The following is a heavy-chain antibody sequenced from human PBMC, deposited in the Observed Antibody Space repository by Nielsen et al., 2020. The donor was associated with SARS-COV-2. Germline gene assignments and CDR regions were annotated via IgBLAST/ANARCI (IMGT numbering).Heavy chain of an antibody. CDR2: INPNSGGT. J-gene: IGHJ6*03. CDR1: GYTFNSYN. D-gene: IGHD3-10*01. Sequence: ASVKVSCKASGYTFNSYNFAWVRQAPGQGLEWMGRINPNSGGTNYAQKFQGRVTMTRDTSISTAYMELSRLRSDDTAVYYCARDLAPELLWFGELGSNYYYYMDVWGKGTTVTVSS. V-gene: IGHV1-2*06. CDR3: ARDLAPELLWFGELGSNYYYYMDV.